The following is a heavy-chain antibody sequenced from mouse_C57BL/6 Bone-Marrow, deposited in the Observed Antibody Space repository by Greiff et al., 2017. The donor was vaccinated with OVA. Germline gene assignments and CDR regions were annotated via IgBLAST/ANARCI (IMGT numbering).Heavy chain of an antibody. CDR1: GYTFTSYW. Sequence: QVQLQQPGAELVRPRSSVKLSCKASGYTFTSYWMHWVKQRPIQGLEWIGNIDPSDSETHYNQKFKDKATLTVDKSSSTAYMQLSSLTSEDSAVYYCARRDGRYFDYWGQGTTLTVSS. V-gene: IGHV1-52*01. CDR3: ARRDGRYFDY. CDR2: IDPSDSET. D-gene: IGHD1-1*01. J-gene: IGHJ2*01.